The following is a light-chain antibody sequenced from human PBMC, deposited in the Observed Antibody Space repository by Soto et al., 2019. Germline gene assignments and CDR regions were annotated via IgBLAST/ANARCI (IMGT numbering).Light chain of an antibody. Sequence: QSALTQPASVSGSPGQSITISCTGTSSDVGAYNFVSWYQQHPGKAPKLIFYEVSNRPPGLSDRFSGSKSGTTASLTISGLQAEDVADYFCSSYTTNKTLLFGGGTKLTVL. V-gene: IGLV2-14*01. CDR3: SSYTTNKTLL. CDR1: SSDVGAYNF. J-gene: IGLJ2*01. CDR2: EVS.